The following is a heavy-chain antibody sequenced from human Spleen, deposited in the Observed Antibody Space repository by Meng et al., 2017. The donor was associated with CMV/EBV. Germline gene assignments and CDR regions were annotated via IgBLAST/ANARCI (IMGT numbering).Heavy chain of an antibody. D-gene: IGHD3-22*01. V-gene: IGHV4-39*07. CDR2: IYYSGST. CDR3: ARQDSSRAPDY. CDR1: GGSISSSSYY. Sequence: ETLSLTCTVSGGSISSSSYYWGWIRQTPGKGLEWIGSIYYSGSTYYNPSLKSRVTISVDTSKNQFSLKLSSVTAADTAVYYCARQDSSRAPDYWGQGTLVTVSS. J-gene: IGHJ4*02.